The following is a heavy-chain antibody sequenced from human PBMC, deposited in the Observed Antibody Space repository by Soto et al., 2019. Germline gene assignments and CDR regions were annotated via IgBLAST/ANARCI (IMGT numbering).Heavy chain of an antibody. V-gene: IGHV3-74*01. D-gene: IGHD3-16*01. J-gene: IGHJ6*03. CDR2: INSDGSST. CDR1: GFTFSSYW. Sequence: GGSLRLSCAASGFTFSSYWMHWVRQAPGKGLVWVSRINSDGSSTSYADSVKGRFTISRDNAKNTLYLQMNSLRAEDTAVYYCAREWGMITFGGVEGYMDVWGKGTTVTVSS. CDR3: AREWGMITFGGVEGYMDV.